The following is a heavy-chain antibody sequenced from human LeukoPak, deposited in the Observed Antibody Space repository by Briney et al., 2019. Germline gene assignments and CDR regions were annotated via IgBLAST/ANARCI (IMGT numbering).Heavy chain of an antibody. J-gene: IGHJ4*02. V-gene: IGHV3-66*01. Sequence: GGSLRLSCAASGLTVSSTYMSWVRQTPGKGLEWVSVIYSGGSTYYADSVKGRFTISRDNSKNTLYLQMNSLRAEDMPVYYCARDLLEWYFDYWGQGTLVTVSS. CDR2: IYSGGST. CDR3: ARDLLEWYFDY. D-gene: IGHD3-3*01. CDR1: GLTVSSTY.